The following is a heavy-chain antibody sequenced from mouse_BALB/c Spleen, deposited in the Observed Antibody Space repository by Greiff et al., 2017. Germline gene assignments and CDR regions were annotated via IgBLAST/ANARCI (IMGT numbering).Heavy chain of an antibody. Sequence: EVQLQESGPGLVKPSQSLSLTCTVTGYSITSDYAWNWIRQFPGNKLEWMGYISYSGSTSYNPSLKSRISITRDTSKNQFFLQLNSVTTEDTATYYCARYDGYYVAWFAYWGQGTLVTVSA. J-gene: IGHJ3*01. V-gene: IGHV3-2*02. D-gene: IGHD2-3*01. CDR3: ARYDGYYVAWFAY. CDR2: ISYSGST. CDR1: GYSITSDYA.